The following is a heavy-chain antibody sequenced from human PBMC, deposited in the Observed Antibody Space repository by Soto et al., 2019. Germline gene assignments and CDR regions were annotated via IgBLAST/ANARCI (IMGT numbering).Heavy chain of an antibody. CDR3: ARGSALHDFWSGYYTGHYFDY. J-gene: IGHJ4*02. V-gene: IGHV3-74*01. CDR1: GFTFSSYW. Sequence: PGGSLRLSCAASGFTFSSYWMHWVRQAPGKGLVWVSRINSDGGSTSYADSVKGRFTISRDNAKNTLYLQMNSLRAEDTAVYYCARGSALHDFWSGYYTGHYFDYWGQGTLVTVSS. CDR2: INSDGGST. D-gene: IGHD3-3*01.